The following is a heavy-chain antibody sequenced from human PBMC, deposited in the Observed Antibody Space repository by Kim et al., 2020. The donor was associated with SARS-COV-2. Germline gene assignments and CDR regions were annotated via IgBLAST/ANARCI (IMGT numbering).Heavy chain of an antibody. CDR1: GFTFSSYG. CDR2: IWYDGSNK. V-gene: IGHV3-33*01. CDR3: ARDTRDYYGMDV. Sequence: GGSLRLSCAASGFTFSSYGMHWVRQAPGKGREWGAVIWYDGSNKYYADSVKGRFTISRDNSKNTLYLQMNSLRAEDTAVYYCARDTRDYYGMDVWGQGTTVTVSS. J-gene: IGHJ6*02.